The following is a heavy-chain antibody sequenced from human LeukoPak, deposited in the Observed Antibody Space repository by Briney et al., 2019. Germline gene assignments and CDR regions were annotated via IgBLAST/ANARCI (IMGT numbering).Heavy chain of an antibody. CDR3: AKVGTNFLRYHFDS. D-gene: IGHD1-1*01. J-gene: IGHJ4*02. CDR1: GFTFGTYA. Sequence: GTSLRLSCAASGFTFGTYAMHWVRQAPGKGLDWVAVLSFDGNNEHYADSVKGRFTISRDNSKNTLYLQMNSLSAEDTAVYYCAKVGTNFLRYHFDSWGRGTLVTVSS. V-gene: IGHV3-30-3*01. CDR2: LSFDGNNE.